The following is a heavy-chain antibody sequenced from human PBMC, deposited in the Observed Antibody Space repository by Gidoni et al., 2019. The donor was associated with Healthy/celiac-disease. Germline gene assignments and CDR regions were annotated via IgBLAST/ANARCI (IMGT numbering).Heavy chain of an antibody. CDR1: GFTFSSYS. J-gene: IGHJ4*02. CDR3: ARVYCTNGVCNLDY. CDR2: ISSSSSYI. Sequence: EVQLVESGGGWAKPGGSLRLSCADSGFTFSSYSMNWVRQAPGKGLEWVSSISSSSSYIYYADSVKGRFTISRDNAKNSLYLQMNSLRAEDTAVYYCARVYCTNGVCNLDYWGQGTLVTVSS. V-gene: IGHV3-21*01. D-gene: IGHD2-8*01.